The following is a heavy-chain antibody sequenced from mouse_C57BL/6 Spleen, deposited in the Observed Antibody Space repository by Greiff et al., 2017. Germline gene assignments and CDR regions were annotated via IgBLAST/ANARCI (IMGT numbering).Heavy chain of an antibody. CDR3: ARDSSGNFDV. V-gene: IGHV1-69*01. D-gene: IGHD3-2*02. CDR2: IDPSDSYN. Sequence: QVQLQQPGAELVMPGASVKLSCKASGYTFTRYWMHWVKQRPGQGLEWIGKIDPSDSYNNYNQKFKGKSTLTVDTSSSTAYMQLSSLTSEDSAVYYCARDSSGNFDVWGTGTTVTVSS. J-gene: IGHJ1*03. CDR1: GYTFTRYW.